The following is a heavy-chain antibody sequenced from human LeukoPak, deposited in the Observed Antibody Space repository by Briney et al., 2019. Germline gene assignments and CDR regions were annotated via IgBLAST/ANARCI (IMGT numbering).Heavy chain of an antibody. D-gene: IGHD2-2*01. CDR2: IYYSGST. V-gene: IGHV4-39*01. CDR3: ARSDCSSTSCSGVNWFDP. Sequence: PSETLSLTCTVSGGSITSSGYYWGWIRQPPGKGLEWIGSIYYSGSTYYNPSLKSRVTISLDTSRNQFSLRLSSVTAADTAVYYCARSDCSSTSCSGVNWFDPWGQGTLVTVSS. CDR1: GGSITSSGYY. J-gene: IGHJ5*02.